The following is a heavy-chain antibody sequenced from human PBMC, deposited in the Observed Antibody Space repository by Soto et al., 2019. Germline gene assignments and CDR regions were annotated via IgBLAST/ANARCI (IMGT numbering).Heavy chain of an antibody. CDR2: IKQDGGEK. D-gene: IGHD6-19*01. V-gene: IGHV3-7*02. CDR1: EFTFTRYW. J-gene: IGHJ5*01. CDR3: ARGMTVAANWFDS. Sequence: GGSLRLSCAASEFTFTRYWMNWVRQAPGKGPEWVANIKQDGGEKYYVDSVKGRFTISRDNADNSLILQMNSLRAEDTAVYYCARGMTVAANWFDSWGQGTLVTVSS.